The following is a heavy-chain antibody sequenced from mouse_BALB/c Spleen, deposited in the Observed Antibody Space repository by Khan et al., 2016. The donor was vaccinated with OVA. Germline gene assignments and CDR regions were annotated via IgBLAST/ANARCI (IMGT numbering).Heavy chain of an antibody. CDR1: GFSLSRYN. CDR2: IWGGGGT. J-gene: IGHJ4*01. Sequence: VKLVESGPGLVAPSQSLSITCTVSGFSLSRYNIHWVRQPPGKGLEWLGMIWGGGGTDYNSTLKIRLSISKDNSKSQVFLKMNSLQTDDTAMYFCARAYYRYDGYDAMDYWGQGTSVTVSS. CDR3: ARAYYRYDGYDAMDY. D-gene: IGHD2-14*01. V-gene: IGHV2-6-4*01.